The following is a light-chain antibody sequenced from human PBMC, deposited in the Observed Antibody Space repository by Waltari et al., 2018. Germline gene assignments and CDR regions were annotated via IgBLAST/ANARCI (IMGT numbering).Light chain of an antibody. J-gene: IGLJ3*02. CDR3: CSYAGSSSWV. CDR2: EGS. V-gene: IGLV2-23*01. Sequence: QSALTQPASVSGSLGQAITISCIGTSSDIGGYRLISWYQQLPDKAPKLMIYEGSKRPSGVSSRFSGSKSGNTASLTISGLQAEDEGVYFCCSYAGSSSWVFGGGTKLTVL. CDR1: SSDIGGYRL.